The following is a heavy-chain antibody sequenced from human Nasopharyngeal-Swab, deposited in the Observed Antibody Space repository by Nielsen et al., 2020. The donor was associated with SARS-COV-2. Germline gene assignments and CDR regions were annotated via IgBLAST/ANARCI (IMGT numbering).Heavy chain of an antibody. J-gene: IGHJ4*02. Sequence: GGSLRLSCAASGITFSSFDMSWVRQAPGKGLEWVANIKHHGAESSYADSVRGRFTISRDNTENSLFLQMSGLRAEDTAVYYCVRNSLYCGGDCSFFDYWGQGTLVTVSS. CDR2: IKHHGAES. D-gene: IGHD2-21*02. V-gene: IGHV3-7*04. CDR1: GITFSSFD. CDR3: VRNSLYCGGDCSFFDY.